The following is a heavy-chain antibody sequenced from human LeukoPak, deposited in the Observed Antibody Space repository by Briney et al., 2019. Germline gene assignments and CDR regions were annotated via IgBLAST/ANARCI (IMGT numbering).Heavy chain of an antibody. CDR2: ISDDGSRQ. CDR1: GFTFSNYA. Sequence: GRSLRLSCAASGFTFSNYAIHWGRQAPGKGLEWVAFISDDGSRQHYADSVKGRFTISRDNSKNTLNLQMNSLRAEDTAVYYCVKDRTGTYTLDYWGQGTLVTVSS. CDR3: VKDRTGTYTLDY. D-gene: IGHD3-10*01. V-gene: IGHV3-30-3*01. J-gene: IGHJ4*02.